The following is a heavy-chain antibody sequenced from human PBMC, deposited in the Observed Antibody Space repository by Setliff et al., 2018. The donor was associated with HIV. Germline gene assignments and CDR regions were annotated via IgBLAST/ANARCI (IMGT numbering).Heavy chain of an antibody. V-gene: IGHV4-38-2*02. J-gene: IGHJ4*02. CDR1: GYSISSGYY. CDR2: IYYSGTT. CDR3: ARDRLTYYFDY. Sequence: PSETLSLTCAVSGYSISSGYYWGWIRQPPGKGLEWIGYIYYSGTTNYNPSLKSRVTISVDTSKNQFSLKLSSVTAADTAVYYCARDRLTYYFDYWGQGILVTVSS. D-gene: IGHD3-22*01.